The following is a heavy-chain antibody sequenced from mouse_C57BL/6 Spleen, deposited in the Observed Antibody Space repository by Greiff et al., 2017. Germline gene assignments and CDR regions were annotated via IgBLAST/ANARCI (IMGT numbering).Heavy chain of an antibody. D-gene: IGHD1-1*01. Sequence: EVQGVESGGGLVKPGGSLKLSCAASGFTFSSSAMSWVRQTPEKRLEWVATISDGGSYTYYPDNVKGRFTISRDNANNNLYLQRSHLKSEDTAMYYCARGSTVVAPFGYWGQGTTLTVSS. CDR1: GFTFSSSA. CDR2: ISDGGSYT. CDR3: ARGSTVVAPFGY. V-gene: IGHV5-4*01. J-gene: IGHJ2*01.